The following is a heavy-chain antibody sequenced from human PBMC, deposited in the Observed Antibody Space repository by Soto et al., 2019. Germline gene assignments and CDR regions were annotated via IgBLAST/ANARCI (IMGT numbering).Heavy chain of an antibody. V-gene: IGHV4-39*01. CDR2: MSYSDTS. CDR1: GVSSSSPNYY. D-gene: IGHD3-22*01. Sequence: SDTSSVAGVSSSSPNYYCGRKSQPPGKGLEWIGTMSYSDTSYYNPSLKSRVTIFVDTSKNQFSLKLNSVTAADTAMYYCARHYDSSPNRAFQHWGQGTLVTVSS. J-gene: IGHJ1*01. CDR3: ARHYDSSPNRAFQH.